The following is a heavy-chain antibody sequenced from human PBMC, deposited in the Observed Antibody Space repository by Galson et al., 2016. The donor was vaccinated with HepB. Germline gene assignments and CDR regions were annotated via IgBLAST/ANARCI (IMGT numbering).Heavy chain of an antibody. J-gene: IGHJ4*02. D-gene: IGHD1-1*01. V-gene: IGHV3-64*02. CDR1: GFSFGSHV. Sequence: SLRLSCAASGFSFGSHVMHWVRQAPGKGPECVSGISFNEGTKYYADSVEGRFTISRDSSKNTVYLQMNSLTVEDTAIYYCAREHLRRRTSLDCWGRGALGTVSS. CDR2: ISFNEGTK. CDR3: AREHLRRRTSLDC.